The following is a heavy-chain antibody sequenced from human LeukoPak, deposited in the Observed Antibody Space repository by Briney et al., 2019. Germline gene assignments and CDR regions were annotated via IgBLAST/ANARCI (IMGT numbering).Heavy chain of an antibody. Sequence: PSETPSLTCAVYGGSFSGYYWSWIRQPPGKGLEWIGEINHSGSTNYNPSLKSRVTISVDTSKNQFSLKLSSVTAADTAVYYCASSLGDCSSTSCYTFDYWGQGTLVTVSS. CDR3: ASSLGDCSSTSCYTFDY. J-gene: IGHJ4*02. V-gene: IGHV4-34*01. CDR1: GGSFSGYY. D-gene: IGHD2-2*02. CDR2: INHSGST.